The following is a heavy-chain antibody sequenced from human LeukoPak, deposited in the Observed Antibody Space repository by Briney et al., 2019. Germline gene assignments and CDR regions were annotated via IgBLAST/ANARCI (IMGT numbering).Heavy chain of an antibody. Sequence: VASVKVSCKASGYTFTSYYMHWVRQAPGQGLEWVGIINPNGGSTTYGQKFQGRVSMTRDTSTSTVYMELSRLRSDDTAVYYCARGPVGATALYYYYYYMDVWGKGTTVTVSS. V-gene: IGHV1-46*01. D-gene: IGHD1-26*01. CDR3: ARGPVGATALYYYYYYMDV. J-gene: IGHJ6*03. CDR2: INPNGGST. CDR1: GYTFTSYY.